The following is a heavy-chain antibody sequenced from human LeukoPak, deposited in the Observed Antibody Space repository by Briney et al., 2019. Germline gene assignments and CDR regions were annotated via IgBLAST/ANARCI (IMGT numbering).Heavy chain of an antibody. CDR3: ARHGPRLVPFDY. J-gene: IGHJ4*02. CDR1: GGSISSYY. Sequence: SETLSLTCTVSGGSISSYYWSWIRQPPGKGLEWIGYIYYSGSTNYNPSLKSRVTISVDTSKNQFSLKLSSVTAADTAVYYCARHGPRLVPFDYWAREPWSPSPQ. V-gene: IGHV4-59*08. CDR2: IYYSGST. D-gene: IGHD6-6*01.